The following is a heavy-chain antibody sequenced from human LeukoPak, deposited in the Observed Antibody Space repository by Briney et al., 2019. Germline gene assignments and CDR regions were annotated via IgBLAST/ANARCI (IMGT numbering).Heavy chain of an antibody. CDR3: ARSEHYYYYGMDV. V-gene: IGHV3-30-3*01. J-gene: IGHJ6*02. CDR1: GFTFSNYA. CDR2: MSYDGSNK. Sequence: VRSLGLSCAASGFTFSNYAMHWVRQSPGKGLEWVAVMSYDGSNKYYADSVKGRFTISRDNSKNTLYLQMNSLRAEDTAVYYCARSEHYYYYGMDVWGQGTTVTVSS.